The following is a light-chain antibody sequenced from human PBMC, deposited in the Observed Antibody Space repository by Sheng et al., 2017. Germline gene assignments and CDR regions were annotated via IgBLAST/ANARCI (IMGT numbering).Light chain of an antibody. CDR3: HQYYSSPDT. Sequence: DIVMTQSPDSLAVSLGERATINCKSSQSVLYSSNNKNYLAWYQQKAGQFPKLLIYWASTRESGVPDRFSGSGSGTDFTLTISSLQAEDVAVYYCHQYYSSPDTFGQGTRLDIK. J-gene: IGKJ5*01. CDR2: WAS. V-gene: IGKV4-1*01. CDR1: QSVLYSSNNKNY.